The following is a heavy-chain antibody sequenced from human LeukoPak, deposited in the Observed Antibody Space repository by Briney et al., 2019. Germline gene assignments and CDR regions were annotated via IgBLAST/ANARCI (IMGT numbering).Heavy chain of an antibody. Sequence: SETLSLTCAVYGGSFSGYYWSWIRQPPGKGLEWIGEINHSGSTNYNPSLKSRVTISVDTSKNQFSLKLSSVTAADTAVYYCARGPGDYHGSGSYPWGQGTLVTVSS. CDR1: GGSFSGYY. CDR3: ARGPGDYHGSGSYP. CDR2: INHSGST. V-gene: IGHV4-34*01. D-gene: IGHD3-10*01. J-gene: IGHJ5*02.